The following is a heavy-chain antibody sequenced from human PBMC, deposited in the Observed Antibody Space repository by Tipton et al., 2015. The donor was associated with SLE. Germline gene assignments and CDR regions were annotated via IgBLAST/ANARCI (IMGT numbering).Heavy chain of an antibody. J-gene: IGHJ2*01. CDR2: VSDSGST. CDR3: ATMGDRWYLHL. D-gene: IGHD3-16*01. Sequence: LRLSCTVFGGSISSYYWSWIRQPPGKGLEWIGYVSDSGSTRYNPSLKSRVSISLDTSNNQFSLKLSSVTAADTAVYYCATMGDRWYLHLWGRGTPVTVSS. CDR1: GGSISSYY. V-gene: IGHV4-59*01.